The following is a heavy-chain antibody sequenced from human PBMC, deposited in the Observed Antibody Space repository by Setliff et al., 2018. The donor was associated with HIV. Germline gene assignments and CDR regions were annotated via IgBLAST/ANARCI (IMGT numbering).Heavy chain of an antibody. CDR1: GGSFSGYY. CDR2: INHGGTT. Sequence: SETLSLTCAVYGGSFSGYYWSWIRQSPGKGLEWIGEINHGGTTNFNPSLKSRVTLSVDMSKNHFSLKLSSVTAADTAVYYCARDPSSGWSYYFDYWGQGTLVTSPQ. V-gene: IGHV4-34*01. D-gene: IGHD6-19*01. CDR3: ARDPSSGWSYYFDY. J-gene: IGHJ4*02.